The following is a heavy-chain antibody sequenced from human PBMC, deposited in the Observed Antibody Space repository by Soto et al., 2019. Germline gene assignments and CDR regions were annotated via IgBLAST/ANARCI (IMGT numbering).Heavy chain of an antibody. CDR3: ARETPSCSSTSCYEIDLDY. V-gene: IGHV3-74*01. D-gene: IGHD2-2*01. Sequence: HPGGSLRRSCAASGFTFSSYRMHWVRQAPGKGLVWVSRINSDGSSTSYADSVKGRFTISRDNAKNTLYLQMNSLRAEDTAVYYCARETPSCSSTSCYEIDLDYWGQGTLVTVSS. CDR2: INSDGSST. CDR1: GFTFSSYR. J-gene: IGHJ4*02.